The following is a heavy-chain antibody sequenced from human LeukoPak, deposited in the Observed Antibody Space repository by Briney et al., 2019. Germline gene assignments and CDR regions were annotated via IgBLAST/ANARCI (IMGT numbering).Heavy chain of an antibody. CDR2: IIPIFGTA. D-gene: IGHD2-15*01. J-gene: IGHJ4*02. CDR3: ARDRYCSGGSCYSVEYYFDY. Sequence: SVKVSCKASGGTFSSYAISWVRQAPGQGLEWMGGIIPIFGTANYAQKFQGRVTITADESTSTAYMELSSLRSEDTAVYYCARDRYCSGGSCYSVEYYFDYWGQGTLVTVSS. CDR1: GGTFSSYA. V-gene: IGHV1-69*13.